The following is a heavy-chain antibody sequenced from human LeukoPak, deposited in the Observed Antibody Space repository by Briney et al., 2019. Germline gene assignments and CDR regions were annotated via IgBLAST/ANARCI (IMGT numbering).Heavy chain of an antibody. CDR2: INHSGST. D-gene: IGHD1-14*01. V-gene: IGHV4-34*01. CDR3: ARGLQGVGNHRYKDY. CDR1: GGSFIGYY. J-gene: IGHJ4*02. Sequence: PSETLSLTCAVYGGSFIGYYWSWIRQPPGKGLEWIGEINHSGSTNYNPSLKSRVTISVDTSENQFSLKLSSVTAADTAVYYCARGLQGVGNHRYKDYWGQGTLVTVSS.